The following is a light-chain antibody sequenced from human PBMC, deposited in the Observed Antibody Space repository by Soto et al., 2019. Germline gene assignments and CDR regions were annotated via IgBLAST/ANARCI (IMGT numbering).Light chain of an antibody. J-gene: IGKJ2*03. CDR1: QSVSSNY. CDR3: QQYGNGNSPRYS. CDR2: ETS. V-gene: IGKV3-20*01. Sequence: EIVLTQSPGTLSLSLGERATLSCRASQSVSSNYLAWYQQKPGQAPRLLIYETSSRATGIPDRFSGSGSGTDFTLSISRLEPEYFAVYYCQQYGNGNSPRYSFGQGTRLEIK.